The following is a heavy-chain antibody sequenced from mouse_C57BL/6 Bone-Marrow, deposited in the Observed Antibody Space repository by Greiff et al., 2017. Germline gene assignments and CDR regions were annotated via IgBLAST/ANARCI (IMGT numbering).Heavy chain of an antibody. D-gene: IGHD2-4*01. Sequence: VQLQQPGAELVMPGASVKLSCKASGYTFTSYWMHWVKQRPGQGLEWIGEIDPSDSYNNYNQKFKGKSTLTVDKSSSTAYMQLSSLTSEDSAVYYCARSYDYRFAYWGQGTLVTVSA. CDR1: GYTFTSYW. CDR2: IDPSDSYN. J-gene: IGHJ3*01. CDR3: ARSYDYRFAY. V-gene: IGHV1-69*01.